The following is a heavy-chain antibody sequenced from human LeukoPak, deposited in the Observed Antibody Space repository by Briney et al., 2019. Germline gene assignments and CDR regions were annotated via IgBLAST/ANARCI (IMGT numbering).Heavy chain of an antibody. D-gene: IGHD5-12*01. CDR3: ARSFRYSGYDYWFDP. CDR2: IYHSGST. Sequence: PSETLSLTCAVSGGSISSSNLWSWVRQPPGKGLEWIGEIYHSGSTNYNPSLKRRVTISVDNSKNQISLNLSSVTAADTAVYYCARSFRYSGYDYWFDPWGQGTQVTVSS. V-gene: IGHV4-4*02. J-gene: IGHJ5*02. CDR1: GGSISSSNL.